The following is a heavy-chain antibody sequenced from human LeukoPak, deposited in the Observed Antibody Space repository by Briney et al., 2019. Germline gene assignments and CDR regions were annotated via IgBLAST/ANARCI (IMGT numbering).Heavy chain of an antibody. CDR3: ATDCSSTSCYFGYDHNDY. CDR1: GFTVSSNY. D-gene: IGHD2-2*01. CDR2: ISGSGGST. V-gene: IGHV3-23*01. Sequence: GGSLRLSCAASGFTVSSNYMSWVRQAPGKGLEWVSAISGSGGSTYYADSVKGRFTISRDNSKNTLYLQMNSLRAEDTAVYYCATDCSSTSCYFGYDHNDYWGQGTLVTVSS. J-gene: IGHJ4*02.